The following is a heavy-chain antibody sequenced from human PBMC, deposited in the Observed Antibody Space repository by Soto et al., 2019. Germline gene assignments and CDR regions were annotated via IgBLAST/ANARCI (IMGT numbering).Heavy chain of an antibody. CDR1: GGTSSSYA. Sequence: GASVKVSCKASGGTSSSYAISWVRQAPGQGLEWMGGIIPIFGTANYAQKFQGRVTITADESTSTAYMELSSLRSEDTAVYYREVRFNGLQLPHPPYFDYWGQGTLVTVSS. CDR2: IIPIFGTA. V-gene: IGHV1-69*13. CDR3: EVRFNGLQLPHPPYFDY. D-gene: IGHD5-18*01. J-gene: IGHJ4*02.